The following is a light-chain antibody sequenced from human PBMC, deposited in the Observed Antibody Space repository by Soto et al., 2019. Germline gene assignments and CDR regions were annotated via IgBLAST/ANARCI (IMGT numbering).Light chain of an antibody. CDR1: SSDFGSYNL. J-gene: IGLJ1*01. V-gene: IGLV2-23*02. CDR2: EVT. Sequence: QSVLTQPASVSGSPGQSITISCTGTSSDFGSYNLVSWYQQHPGEAPKLMIYEVTKRPSGVSDRFSGSKSGNTASLTISGLQAEDEADYYCCSYASSSTPYVFGTGTRSPS. CDR3: CSYASSSTPYV.